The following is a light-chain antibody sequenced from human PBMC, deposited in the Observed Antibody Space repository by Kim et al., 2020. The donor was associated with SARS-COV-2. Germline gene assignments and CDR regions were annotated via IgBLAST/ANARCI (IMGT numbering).Light chain of an antibody. J-gene: IGKJ2*01. CDR2: AAT. Sequence: SASVGEGVSITCRASQAISYALAWYQQKPGTAPKVLVYAATKLQTGVPSRFSGSGSGTDYTLSISSLQPEDFATYYCQQYYNAPYSFGQGTKLEI. CDR3: QQYYNAPYS. CDR1: QAISYA. V-gene: IGKV1-NL1*01.